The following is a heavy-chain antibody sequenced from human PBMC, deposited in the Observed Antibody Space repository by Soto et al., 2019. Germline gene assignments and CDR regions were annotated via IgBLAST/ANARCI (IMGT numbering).Heavy chain of an antibody. D-gene: IGHD6-19*01. CDR1: GGSFSGYY. J-gene: IGHJ4*02. V-gene: IGHV4-34*01. CDR2: INHSGST. Sequence: QVQLQQWGAGLLKPSETLSLTCAVYGGSFSGYYWSWIRQPPGKGLEWIGEINHSGSTNYNPSLKSRVTLSVDTSKNQFSLKLSSVTAADTAVYYCARGRDSSGKVDYWGQGTLVTVSS. CDR3: ARGRDSSGKVDY.